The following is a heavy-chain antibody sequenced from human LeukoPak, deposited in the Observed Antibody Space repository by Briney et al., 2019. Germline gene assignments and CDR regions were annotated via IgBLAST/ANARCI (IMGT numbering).Heavy chain of an antibody. Sequence: TSETLSLTCAVYGGSFSGYYWSWIRQPPGKGLEWIGEINHSGSTNYNPSLKSRVTISVDTSKNQFSLKLSSVTAADTAVYYCARGDPGIAVAGTDSSYGMDVWGQGTTVTVSS. CDR2: INHSGST. CDR1: GGSFSGYY. J-gene: IGHJ6*02. D-gene: IGHD6-19*01. V-gene: IGHV4-34*01. CDR3: ARGDPGIAVAGTDSSYGMDV.